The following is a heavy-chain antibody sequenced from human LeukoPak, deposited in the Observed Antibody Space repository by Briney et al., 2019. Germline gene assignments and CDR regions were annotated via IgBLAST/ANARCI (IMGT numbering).Heavy chain of an antibody. CDR1: GFTFYAYA. CDR2: ITEDGGST. CDR3: AKSPRSGGGY. Sequence: PGGSLRLSCSASGFTFYAYAMHWVRQAPGKGLEWVSFITEDGGSTYYADSVKGRFTISRDNSKNSLSLQMNSLRTEDTALYYCAKSPRSGGGYWGQGTLVTVSS. J-gene: IGHJ4*02. V-gene: IGHV3-43*02. D-gene: IGHD6-19*01.